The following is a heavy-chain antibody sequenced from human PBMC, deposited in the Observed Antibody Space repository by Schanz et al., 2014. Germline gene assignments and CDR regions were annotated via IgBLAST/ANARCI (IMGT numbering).Heavy chain of an antibody. V-gene: IGHV4-4*02. CDR1: GASVSSDNW. CDR2: IYDSGNT. Sequence: QVQLEESGAGLVKPSGTLSLTCAVSGASVSSDNWWNWVRQPPGKGLEWIGEIYDSGNTNYNPSLKSRVTMSVDDSKNQFSLKLKSLTAADTAVYFCALQGGMGSPLAYWGQGILVTVSS. CDR3: ALQGGMGSPLAY. J-gene: IGHJ4*02. D-gene: IGHD3-16*01.